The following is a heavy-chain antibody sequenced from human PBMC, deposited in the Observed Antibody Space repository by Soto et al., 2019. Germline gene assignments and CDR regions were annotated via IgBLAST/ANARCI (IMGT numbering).Heavy chain of an antibody. CDR2: IYSSGRK. CDR1: EFTVSNNY. Sequence: EVQLMESGGGLTQPGGSLRLSCETTEFTVSNNYMSWVRQAPGKGLEWVSVIYSSGRKKYADSVKGRFTLSRDDSKNTLYLQMNSLRVEDTAVYYCAKSPGRLDYYGFGMDVWGQGTTVIVSS. D-gene: IGHD3-10*01. CDR3: AKSPGRLDYYGFGMDV. V-gene: IGHV3-53*01. J-gene: IGHJ6*02.